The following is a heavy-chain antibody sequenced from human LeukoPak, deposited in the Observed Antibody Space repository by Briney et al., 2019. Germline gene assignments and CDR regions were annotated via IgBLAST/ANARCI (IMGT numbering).Heavy chain of an antibody. CDR1: GGSISSHF. V-gene: IGHV4-59*08. CDR3: VRHDVTEVAFDI. J-gene: IGHJ3*02. Sequence: PSETLSLTCTVSGGSISSHFWSWIRQPPGKGLEWIGYIYYTGSTSYNPSLKSRVTISVDTSKNQLSLKVGSVTAADTAVYYCVRHDVTEVAFDIWGQGTMVTVSS. CDR2: IYYTGST.